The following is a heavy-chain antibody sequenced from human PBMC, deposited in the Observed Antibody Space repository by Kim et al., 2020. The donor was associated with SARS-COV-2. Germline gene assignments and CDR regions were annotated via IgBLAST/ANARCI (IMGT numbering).Heavy chain of an antibody. CDR1: GFTFSSYG. V-gene: IGHV3-33*01. CDR2: IWYDGSNK. D-gene: IGHD4-17*01. Sequence: GGSLRLSCAASGFTFSSYGMHWVRQAPGKGLEWVAVIWYDGSNKYYADSVKGRFTISRDNSKNTLYLQMNSLRAEDTAVYYCARMVLDYGGNSGGWPRGAFDIWGQGTMVTVSS. J-gene: IGHJ3*02. CDR3: ARMVLDYGGNSGGWPRGAFDI.